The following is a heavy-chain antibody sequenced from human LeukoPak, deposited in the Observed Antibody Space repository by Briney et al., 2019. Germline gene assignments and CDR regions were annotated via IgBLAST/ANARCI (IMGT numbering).Heavy chain of an antibody. CDR2: ISYDGSNK. CDR1: GFTFSSYG. J-gene: IGHJ4*02. Sequence: QPGGSLRLSCAASGFTFSSYGMHWVRQAPGKGLEWVAVISYDGSNKYYADSVKGRFTISRDNSKNTLYLQMNSLRAEDTAVYYCAKGVDTAMVDFDYWGQGTLVTVSS. V-gene: IGHV3-30*18. CDR3: AKGVDTAMVDFDY. D-gene: IGHD5-18*01.